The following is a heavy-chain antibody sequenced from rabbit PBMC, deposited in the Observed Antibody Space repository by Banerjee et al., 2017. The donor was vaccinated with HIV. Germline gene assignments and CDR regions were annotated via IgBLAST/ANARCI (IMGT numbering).Heavy chain of an antibody. J-gene: IGHJ4*01. V-gene: IGHV1S45*01. Sequence: QQQLVEYGGDLVQPEGSLTLTCTASGFSFSSGYYMCWVRQAPGKGLEWIACIYSGSSGRPYYASWAKGRFTISKASSTTVTLQMTSLTAADTATYFCASYPLMPVNNLWGPGTLVTVS. CDR3: ASYPLMPVNNL. CDR2: IYSGSSGRP. D-gene: IGHD6-1*01. CDR1: GFSFSSGYY.